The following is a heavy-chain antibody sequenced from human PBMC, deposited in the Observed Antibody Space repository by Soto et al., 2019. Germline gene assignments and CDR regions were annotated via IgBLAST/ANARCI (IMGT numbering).Heavy chain of an antibody. D-gene: IGHD2-2*01. J-gene: IGHJ6*02. CDR3: ARQGDIVVVPAALFDYGMDV. Sequence: TGESLKISCKGSGYSFTSYWIGWVRQMPGKGLEWMGIIYPGDSDTRYSPSFQGQVTISADKSISTAYLQWSSLKASDTAMYYCARQGDIVVVPAALFDYGMDVWGQGTTVTVSS. CDR2: IYPGDSDT. CDR1: GYSFTSYW. V-gene: IGHV5-51*01.